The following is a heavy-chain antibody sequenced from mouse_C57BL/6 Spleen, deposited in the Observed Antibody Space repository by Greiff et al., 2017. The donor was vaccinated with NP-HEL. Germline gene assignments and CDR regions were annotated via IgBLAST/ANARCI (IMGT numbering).Heavy chain of an antibody. CDR2: INPNNGGT. Sequence: EVQLQQSGPELVKPGASVKISCKASGYTFTDYYMNWVKQSHGKSLEWIGDINPNNGGTSYNQKFKGKATLTVDKSSSTAYMELRSLTSEDSAVYYCARWGLGREAWFAYWGQGTLVTVSA. CDR3: ARWGLGREAWFAY. V-gene: IGHV1-26*01. D-gene: IGHD4-1*01. J-gene: IGHJ3*01. CDR1: GYTFTDYY.